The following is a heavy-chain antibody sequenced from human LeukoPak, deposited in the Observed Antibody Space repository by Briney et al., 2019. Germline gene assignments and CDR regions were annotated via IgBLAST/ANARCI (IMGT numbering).Heavy chain of an antibody. CDR3: TRAGGLVRGVHYYYYMDV. V-gene: IGHV3-30*02. CDR1: GFTFSSYG. CDR2: IHHDGSNK. J-gene: IGHJ6*03. Sequence: GGSLRLSCAASGFTFSSYGMHWVRQAPGKGLDWVAFIHHDGSNKYYADSVRGRFTISRDNSKNTLYLQMNSLRAEDTAVYYCTRAGGLVRGVHYYYYMDVWGKGTTVTISS. D-gene: IGHD3-10*01.